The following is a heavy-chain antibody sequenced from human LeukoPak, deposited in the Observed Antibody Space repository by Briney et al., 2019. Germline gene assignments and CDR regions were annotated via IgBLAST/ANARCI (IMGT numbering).Heavy chain of an antibody. J-gene: IGHJ4*02. CDR3: ASNILTGYYTAYYFDY. CDR1: GYTFTGYY. V-gene: IGHV1-18*04. Sequence: ASVKVSCKASGYTFTGYYMHWVRQAPGQGLEWMGWISAYNGNTNYAQKLQGRVTMTTDTSTSTAYMELRSLRSDDTAVYYCASNILTGYYTAYYFDYWGQGTLVTVSS. D-gene: IGHD3-9*01. CDR2: ISAYNGNT.